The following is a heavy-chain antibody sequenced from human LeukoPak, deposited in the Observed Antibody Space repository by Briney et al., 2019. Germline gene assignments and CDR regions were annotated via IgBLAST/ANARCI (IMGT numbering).Heavy chain of an antibody. J-gene: IGHJ4*02. CDR3: ARRGRSGSYTR. Sequence: SETLSLTCAVYGGSFSGYYWSWIRQPPGKGLEWIGEINHSGSTNYNPSLKSRVTISVDTSKNQFSLKLSSVPAEDPVVYYCARRGRSGSYTRWGQGTLVTVSS. CDR2: INHSGST. D-gene: IGHD1-26*01. CDR1: GGSFSGYY. V-gene: IGHV4-34*01.